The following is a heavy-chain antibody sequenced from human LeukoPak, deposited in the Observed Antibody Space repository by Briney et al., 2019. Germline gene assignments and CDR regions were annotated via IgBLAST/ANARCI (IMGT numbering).Heavy chain of an antibody. J-gene: IGHJ4*02. CDR3: ARQRGDGYYYDSSGYYLNYFDY. CDR1: GYSFTSYW. V-gene: IGHV5-51*01. D-gene: IGHD3-22*01. CDR2: IYPGDSDT. Sequence: GESLKISCKGSGYSFTSYWIGWVRQMPGKGLEWMEIIYPGDSDTRYSPSFQGQVTISADKSISTAYLQWSSLKASDTAMYYCARQRGDGYYYDSSGYYLNYFDYWGQGTLVTVSS.